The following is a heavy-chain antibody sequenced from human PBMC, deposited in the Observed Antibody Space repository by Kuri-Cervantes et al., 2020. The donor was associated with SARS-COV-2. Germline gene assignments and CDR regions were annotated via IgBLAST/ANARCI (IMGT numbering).Heavy chain of an antibody. D-gene: IGHD3-3*01. J-gene: IGHJ4*02. Sequence: LTCAASGFTFSSYGMHWVLQAPGKGPEWVAVIWYDGSNKYYADSVKGRFTISRDNSKNTLYLQMNSLRAEDTAVYYCARERSGLDYWGQGTLVTVSS. CDR1: GFTFSSYG. CDR2: IWYDGSNK. V-gene: IGHV3-33*01. CDR3: ARERSGLDY.